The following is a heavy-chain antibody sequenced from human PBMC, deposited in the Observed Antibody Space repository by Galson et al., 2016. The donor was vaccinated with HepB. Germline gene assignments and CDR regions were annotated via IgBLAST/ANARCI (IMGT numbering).Heavy chain of an antibody. CDR1: GGSISSGTYF. Sequence: SETLSLTCSVSGGSISSGTYFWSWIRQPPGKGLEWMGHVFFSGSTNYNPSLKSRVTISLDKSKNQFSLKMTSVTAADTAVYYCARVSTSYCSYSGCSNTMVIDDWGQGTLVTVSS. J-gene: IGHJ4*02. V-gene: IGHV4-61*01. CDR2: VFFSGST. CDR3: ARVSTSYCSYSGCSNTMVIDD. D-gene: IGHD2-8*01.